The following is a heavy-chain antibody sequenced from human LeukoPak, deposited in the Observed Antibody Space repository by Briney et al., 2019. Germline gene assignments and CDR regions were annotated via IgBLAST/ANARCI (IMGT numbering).Heavy chain of an antibody. CDR3: AIQPPVLRYFGRFDP. D-gene: IGHD3-9*01. Sequence: PETLSLTCTVSGGSISTTAYYWGWIRQPPGKGLEWIGNIYYSGSTYYNPSLKSRVTISVDTSKNQFSLNLSSVTAADTAVYYCAIQPPVLRYFGRFDPWGHGTLVTVSS. CDR1: GGSISTTAYY. CDR2: IYYSGST. V-gene: IGHV4-39*01. J-gene: IGHJ5*02.